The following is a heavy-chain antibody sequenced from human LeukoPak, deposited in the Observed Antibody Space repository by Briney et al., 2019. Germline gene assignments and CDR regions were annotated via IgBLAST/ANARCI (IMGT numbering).Heavy chain of an antibody. J-gene: IGHJ5*02. Sequence: GASVKVSCKASGYTFTGDFIHWVRQAPGQGLEWMGWINSDSGGTNYARKFQGRVTMTRDTSISTAYMELSSLRSDDTAVLYCARGNIATRQGENWFDPWGQGTLVTVSS. CDR3: ARGNIATRQGENWFDP. CDR1: GYTFTGDF. CDR2: INSDSGGT. V-gene: IGHV1-2*02. D-gene: IGHD6-6*01.